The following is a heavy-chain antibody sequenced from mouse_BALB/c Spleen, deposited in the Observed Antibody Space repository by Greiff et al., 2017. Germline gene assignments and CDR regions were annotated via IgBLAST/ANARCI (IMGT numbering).Heavy chain of an antibody. V-gene: IGHV2-2*02. CDR2: IWSGGST. CDR1: GFSLTSYG. D-gene: IGHD2-14*01. CDR3: ARAYYRYEDYAMDY. Sequence: QVQLKESGPGLVQPSQSLSITCTVSGFSLTSYGVHWVRQSPGKGLEWLGVIWSGGSTDYNAAFISRLSISKDNSKSQVFFKMNSLQANDTAIYYCARAYYRYEDYAMDYWGQGTSVTVSS. J-gene: IGHJ4*01.